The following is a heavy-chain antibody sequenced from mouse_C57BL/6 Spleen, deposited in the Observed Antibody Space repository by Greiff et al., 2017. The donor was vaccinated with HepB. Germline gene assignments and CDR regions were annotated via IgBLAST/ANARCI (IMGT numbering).Heavy chain of an antibody. Sequence: QVQLQQPGAELVKPGASVKLSCKASGYTFTSYWMHWVKQRPGRGLEWIGRIDPNSGGTKYNEKFKSKATLTVDKPSSTAYMQLSSLTSEESEVYNCAKGGWLREAGFAYWGQGTLVTVSA. D-gene: IGHD2-3*01. J-gene: IGHJ3*01. CDR1: GYTFTSYW. V-gene: IGHV1-72*01. CDR2: IDPNSGGT. CDR3: AKGGWLREAGFAY.